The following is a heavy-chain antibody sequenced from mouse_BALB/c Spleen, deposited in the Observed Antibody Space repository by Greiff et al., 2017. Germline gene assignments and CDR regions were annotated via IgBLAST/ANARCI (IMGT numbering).Heavy chain of an antibody. CDR1: GFTFSSYT. D-gene: IGHD2-1*01. J-gene: IGHJ4*01. Sequence: EVMLVESGGGLVQPGGSLKLSCAASGFTFSSYTMSWVRQTPEKRLEWVAYISNGGGSTYYPDTVKGRFTISRDNAKNTLYLQMSSLKSEDTAMYYCARRGNYAYYYAMDYWGQGTSVTVSS. CDR3: ARRGNYAYYYAMDY. CDR2: ISNGGGST. V-gene: IGHV5-12-2*01.